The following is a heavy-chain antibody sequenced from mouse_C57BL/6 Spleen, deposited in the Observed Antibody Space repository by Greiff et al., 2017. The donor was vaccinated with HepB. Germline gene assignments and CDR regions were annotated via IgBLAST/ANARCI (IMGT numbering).Heavy chain of an antibody. V-gene: IGHV5-9-1*02. CDR2: ISSGGDYI. D-gene: IGHD1-1*01. J-gene: IGHJ4*01. CDR3: TRDSYYGSSYYAMDY. Sequence: EVQLVDSGEGLVKPGGSLKLSCAASGFTFSSYAMSWVRQTPEKRLEWVAYISSGGDYIYYADTVKGRFTISRDNARNTLYLQMSSLKSEDTAMYYCTRDSYYGSSYYAMDYWGQGTSVTVSS. CDR1: GFTFSSYA.